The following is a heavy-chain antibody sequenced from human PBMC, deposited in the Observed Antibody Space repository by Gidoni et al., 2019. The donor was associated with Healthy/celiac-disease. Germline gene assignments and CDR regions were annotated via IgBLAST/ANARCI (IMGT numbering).Heavy chain of an antibody. CDR1: GFTFDAYA. J-gene: IGHJ3*02. Sequence: EVQLVESGGGLVQPGRSLRLSCAASGFTFDAYAMHWARQAPGKGLGGVSGISWNSGSIGYADSVKGRFTISRDNAKNSLYLQMNSLRAEDTALYYCAKDMFPSRGFYDSSGHDAFDIWGQGTMVTVSS. CDR2: ISWNSGSI. CDR3: AKDMFPSRGFYDSSGHDAFDI. V-gene: IGHV3-9*01. D-gene: IGHD3-22*01.